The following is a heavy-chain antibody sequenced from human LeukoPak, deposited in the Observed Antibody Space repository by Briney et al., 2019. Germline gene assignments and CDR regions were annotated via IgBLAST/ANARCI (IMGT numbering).Heavy chain of an antibody. CDR1: GFTFSNYA. D-gene: IGHD6-13*01. J-gene: IGHJ4*02. V-gene: IGHV3-23*01. CDR2: ISGSGGST. Sequence: GGSLRLSCAPSGFTFSNYAMNWVRQAPGQGLEWVSSISGSGGSTYHADSVKGRFTISRDISKNTLYLQMNSLRAEDTAAYYCAKSRASSGVAPAGYDYWGQGTLVTVSS. CDR3: AKSRASSGVAPAGYDY.